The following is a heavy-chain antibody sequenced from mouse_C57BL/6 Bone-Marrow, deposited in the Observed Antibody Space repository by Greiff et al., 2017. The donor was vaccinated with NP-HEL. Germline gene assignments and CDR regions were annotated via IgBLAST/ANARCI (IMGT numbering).Heavy chain of an antibody. D-gene: IGHD1-1*01. Sequence: VQLQQSGAELVKPGASVTISCKASGYAFSSYWMHWVKQRPGKGLEWIGQIYPGDGDTNYNGKFKGKATLTADKSCSTAYMQLSSQTSEDTAVYVCAREAYYDGSSCGWFAYWGQGTLVTVSA. V-gene: IGHV1-80*01. CDR2: IYPGDGDT. J-gene: IGHJ3*01. CDR1: GYAFSSYW. CDR3: AREAYYDGSSCGWFAY.